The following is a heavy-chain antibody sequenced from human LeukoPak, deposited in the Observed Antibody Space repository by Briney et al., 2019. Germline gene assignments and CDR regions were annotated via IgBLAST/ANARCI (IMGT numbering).Heavy chain of an antibody. CDR3: AKAPVTTCRGAYCYPFDY. V-gene: IGHV3-23*01. J-gene: IGHJ4*02. CDR1: GFTFSSYW. Sequence: GGSLRLSCAASGFTFSSYWMSWVRQAPGKGLEWVSAISDSGNTYHADSVKGRSTISRDSSKNTLFLQMNRLRPEDAAVYYCAKAPVTTCRGAYCYPFDYWGQGTLVTVSS. CDR2: ISDSGNT. D-gene: IGHD2-21*01.